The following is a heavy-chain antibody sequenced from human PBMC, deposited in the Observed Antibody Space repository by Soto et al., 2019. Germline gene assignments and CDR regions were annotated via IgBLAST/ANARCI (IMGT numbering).Heavy chain of an antibody. Sequence: ASVKVSCKASGYTFTSYDINWVRQATGQGLEWMGWMNPNSGNTGYAQKFQGRVTMTRNTSISTAYMELSSLRSEDTAVYYCARGLNWNCDFDYWGQGTLVTVSS. CDR1: GYTFTSYD. J-gene: IGHJ4*02. D-gene: IGHD1-7*01. CDR2: MNPNSGNT. V-gene: IGHV1-8*01. CDR3: ARGLNWNCDFDY.